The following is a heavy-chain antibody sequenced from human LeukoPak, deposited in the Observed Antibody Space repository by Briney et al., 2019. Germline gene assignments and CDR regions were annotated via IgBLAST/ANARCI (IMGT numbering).Heavy chain of an antibody. CDR2: ITGSGGST. Sequence: GGSLRLSCAASGFTFSNYAMSWVRQAPGKGLEWVSGITGSGGSTYYTDSVRGRFTISRDHSRNTLYLQMNSLRAEDTALYYCAKDSGFCSSTSYCTYFDCWGQGTLVTVSS. D-gene: IGHD2-2*02. CDR3: AKDSGFCSSTSYCTYFDC. V-gene: IGHV3-23*01. J-gene: IGHJ4*02. CDR1: GFTFSNYA.